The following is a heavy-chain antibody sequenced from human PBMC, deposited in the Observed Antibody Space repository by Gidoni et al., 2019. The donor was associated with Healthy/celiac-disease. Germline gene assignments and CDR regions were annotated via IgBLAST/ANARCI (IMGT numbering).Heavy chain of an antibody. D-gene: IGHD3-10*01. V-gene: IGHV4-30-4*01. CDR3: ARGSGSYFMGFDY. J-gene: IGHJ4*02. CDR2: IYYSGST. Sequence: QVQLQESGPGLVKPSQTLSLTCTISFGSLSSGDYYWSWIRQPPGKGLEWIGYIYYSGSTYYNPSLKSRVTISVDTSKNQFSLKLSSVTAADTAVYYCARGSGSYFMGFDYWGQGTLVTVSS. CDR1: FGSLSSGDYY.